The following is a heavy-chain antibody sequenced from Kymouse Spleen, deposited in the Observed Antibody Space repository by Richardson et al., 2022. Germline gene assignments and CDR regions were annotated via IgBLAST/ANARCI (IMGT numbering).Heavy chain of an antibody. D-gene: IGHD1-7*01. CDR3: AKSGTTGGYYYYGMDV. CDR2: ISGSGGST. J-gene: IGHJ6*02. CDR1: GFTFSSYA. V-gene: IGHV3-23*04. Sequence: EVQLVESGGGLVQPGGSLRLSCAASGFTFSSYAMSWVRQAPGKGLEWVSAISGSGGSTYYADSVKGRFTISRDNSKNTLYLQMNSLRAEDTAVYYCAKSGTTGGYYYYGMDVWGQGTTVTVSS.